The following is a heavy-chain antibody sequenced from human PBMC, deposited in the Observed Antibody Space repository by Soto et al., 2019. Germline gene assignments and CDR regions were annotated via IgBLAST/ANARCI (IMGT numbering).Heavy chain of an antibody. V-gene: IGHV1-3*01. Sequence: QVQLVQSGAEVKKPGASVKVSCKASGYKFTSYAIHWVRQAPGQRLEWMGWINAGNGNTEYSQKFQGRVTITRDTSASTAYMEVSSLTSEYTAVYYCARNTLRFDYWGQGTLVSVSS. CDR3: ARNTLRFDY. D-gene: IGHD2-15*01. CDR1: GYKFTSYA. J-gene: IGHJ4*02. CDR2: INAGNGNT.